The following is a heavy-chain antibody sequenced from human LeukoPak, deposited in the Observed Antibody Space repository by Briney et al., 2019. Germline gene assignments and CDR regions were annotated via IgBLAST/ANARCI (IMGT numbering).Heavy chain of an antibody. J-gene: IGHJ4*02. CDR1: GYTFTGDY. V-gene: IGHV1-2*02. Sequence: GASVKVSCKASGYTFTGDYMHWVRQARGQGLEWMGWINPNSGGTNYAQKFQGRVTMTRDTSISTAYMELSRLRSDDTAVYYCARDPSNREYSSSGDYWGQGTLVTVSS. CDR2: INPNSGGT. CDR3: ARDPSNREYSSSGDY. D-gene: IGHD6-6*01.